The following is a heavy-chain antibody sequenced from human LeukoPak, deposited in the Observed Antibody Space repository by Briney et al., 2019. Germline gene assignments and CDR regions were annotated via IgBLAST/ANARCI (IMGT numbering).Heavy chain of an antibody. Sequence: GGPLRLSCAASGFTFSSYGMHWVRQAPGKGLEWVAVISYDGSNKYYADSVKGRFIISRDNSKNTLYLQMNSLRAEDTAVYYCARDNSVRDEAWWFNPWGQGTLVTVSS. V-gene: IGHV3-30*03. D-gene: IGHD5-24*01. J-gene: IGHJ5*02. CDR3: ARDNSVRDEAWWFNP. CDR1: GFTFSSYG. CDR2: ISYDGSNK.